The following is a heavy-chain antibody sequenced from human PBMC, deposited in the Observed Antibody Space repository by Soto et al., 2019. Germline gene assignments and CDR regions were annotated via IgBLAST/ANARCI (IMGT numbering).Heavy chain of an antibody. J-gene: IGHJ4*02. CDR2: IYYSGST. CDR1: GGSISSSSYY. V-gene: IGHV4-39*01. Sequence: QLQLQESGPGLVKPSETLSLTCTVSGGSISSSSYYWGWIRQPPGKGLEWIGSIYYSGSTYYNPSLKSRVTISVDTSKNQFSLKLSSVTAADTAVYYCARRGWELQFDYWGQGTLVTVSS. CDR3: ARRGWELQFDY. D-gene: IGHD1-26*01.